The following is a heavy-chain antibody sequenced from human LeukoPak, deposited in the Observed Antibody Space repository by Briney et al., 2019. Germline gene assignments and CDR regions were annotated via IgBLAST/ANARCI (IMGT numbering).Heavy chain of an antibody. J-gene: IGHJ6*03. CDR1: GVSMNRCNYH. Sequence: PSETLSLTCTLSGVSMNRCNYHWGWLRHPPGEALEWRGIIYHSGSTYYNPSLKRRVTISVDTSKNQFSLRLRCVTAADTAVYYCARSVSGYTYGNSYHYYMDVGGKGTTVTVSS. CDR3: ARSVSGYTYGNSYHYYMDV. V-gene: IGHV4-39*01. CDR2: IYHSGST. D-gene: IGHD5-18*01.